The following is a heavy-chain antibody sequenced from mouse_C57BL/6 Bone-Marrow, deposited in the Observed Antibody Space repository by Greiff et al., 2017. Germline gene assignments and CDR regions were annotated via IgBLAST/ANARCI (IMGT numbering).Heavy chain of an antibody. CDR1: GYTFTSYW. V-gene: IGHV1-64*01. CDR2: IHPNSGST. D-gene: IGHD2-4*01. Sequence: VQLQQPGAELVKPGASVKLSCKASGYTFTSYWMHWVKQRPGQGLEWIGMIHPNSGSTNYNEKFKSKATLTVDKSSSTAYMQLSSLTSEDSAVYYWARGGGLGGVAYWGQGTLVTVSA. CDR3: ARGGGLGGVAY. J-gene: IGHJ3*01.